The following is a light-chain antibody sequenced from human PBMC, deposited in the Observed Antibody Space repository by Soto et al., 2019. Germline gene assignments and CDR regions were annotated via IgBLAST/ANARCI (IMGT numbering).Light chain of an antibody. CDR2: EAL. CDR1: QNIYSN. CDR3: QQSYSTPHT. J-gene: IGKJ1*01. Sequence: IMVTQSPVTLSLSPGERATLSFRASQNIYSNVAWYQQRPGQAPRLLIYEALSRATGIPARFSGSGSGTDFTLTISSLQPEDFATYYCQQSYSTPHTFGQGTKVDIK. V-gene: IGKV3D-15*01.